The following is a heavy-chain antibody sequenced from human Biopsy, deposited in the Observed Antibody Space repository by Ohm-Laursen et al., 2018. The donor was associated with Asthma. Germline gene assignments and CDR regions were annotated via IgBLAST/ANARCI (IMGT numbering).Heavy chain of an antibody. CDR2: INAGDGNT. D-gene: IGHD3-9*01. J-gene: IGHJ3*02. CDR1: GSTFIHFA. Sequence: SVKASCKASGSTFIHFAIHWVRQAPGQRLVWLGWINAGDGNTKYSQKLQGRVTITRDTSASTAYVDLRSLRSEDTAMYYCARTYYDFLTGQVNDAFAMWGQGTMVTVSS. V-gene: IGHV1-3*01. CDR3: ARTYYDFLTGQVNDAFAM.